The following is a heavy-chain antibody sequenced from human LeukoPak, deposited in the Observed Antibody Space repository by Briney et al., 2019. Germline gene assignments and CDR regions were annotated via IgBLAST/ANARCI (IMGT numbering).Heavy chain of an antibody. CDR3: ARGSYCSGGSCYSSAFDI. Sequence: GASVKVSCKASGYTFTSYYMHWVRQAPGQGLERMGIINPSGGSTSYAQKFQGRVTMTRDTSTSTVYMELSSLSSEDTAVYYCARGSYCSGGSCYSSAFDIWGQGTMVTVSS. V-gene: IGHV1-46*01. CDR2: INPSGGST. CDR1: GYTFTSYY. D-gene: IGHD2-15*01. J-gene: IGHJ3*02.